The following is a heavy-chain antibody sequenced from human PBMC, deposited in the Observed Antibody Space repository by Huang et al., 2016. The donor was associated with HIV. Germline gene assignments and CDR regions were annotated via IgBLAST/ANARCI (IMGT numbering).Heavy chain of an antibody. CDR1: GASIASGSYF. Sequence: VQLQESGPGLVKPSQTLSLSCNVSGASIASGSYFWNWIRQPAGGGLEWIGHIYTTGRTDHNPSLKVRVAVSSDTSKNQCSLSLRSVTAADTAVYFCARGRVTSSGVVQSYDYWGQGSLVTVSS. CDR2: IYTTGRT. V-gene: IGHV4-61*09. D-gene: IGHD3-3*01. CDR3: ARGRVTSSGVVQSYDY. J-gene: IGHJ4*02.